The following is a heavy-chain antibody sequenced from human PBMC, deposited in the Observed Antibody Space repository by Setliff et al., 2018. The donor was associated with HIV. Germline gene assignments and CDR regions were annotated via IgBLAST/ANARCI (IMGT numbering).Heavy chain of an antibody. Sequence: SETLSLTCAVSGGSISSSNWWSWVRQPPGKGLEWIGEIYHSGSTNYNPSLQSRVTISLDMSKNQFSLKVKSVTAADTAIYYCARDPHYFDRSGYYSYFYFDYWGQGRLVTVSS. CDR3: ARDPHYFDRSGYYSYFYFDY. J-gene: IGHJ4*02. D-gene: IGHD3-22*01. V-gene: IGHV4-4*02. CDR1: GGSISSSNW. CDR2: IYHSGST.